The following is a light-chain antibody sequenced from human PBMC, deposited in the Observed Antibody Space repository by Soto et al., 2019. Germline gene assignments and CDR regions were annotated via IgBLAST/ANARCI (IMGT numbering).Light chain of an antibody. CDR3: QQYHDWPIT. CDR2: GTS. V-gene: IGKV3-15*01. Sequence: EIVMTQSPATLSVSPGERATLSCRASQSVSSSYLAWYQQKPGQAPRLLIYGTSTRAAGIPARFSGRGSGTEFTFTISSLQSEDFAVYHCQQYHDWPITFGQGTRLEIK. J-gene: IGKJ5*01. CDR1: QSVSSSY.